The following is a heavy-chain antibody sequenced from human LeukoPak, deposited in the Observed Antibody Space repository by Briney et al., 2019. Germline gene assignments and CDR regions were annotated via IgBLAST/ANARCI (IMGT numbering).Heavy chain of an antibody. CDR3: ARGRSGWGFDN. Sequence: GGSLRLSCAASGFTFSTYGTNWVRQAPGKGLEWVSSISSSSNYIYTADSVKGRFTISRDNAKNSLSLQMNSLRAEDTAVYYCARGRSGWGFDNWGQGSLVTVSS. D-gene: IGHD6-19*01. CDR2: ISSSSNYI. CDR1: GFTFSTYG. V-gene: IGHV3-21*01. J-gene: IGHJ4*02.